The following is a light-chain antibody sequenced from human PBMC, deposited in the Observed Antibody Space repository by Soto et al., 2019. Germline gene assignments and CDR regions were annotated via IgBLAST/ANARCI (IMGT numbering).Light chain of an antibody. CDR1: SSDIGGYKY. J-gene: IGLJ3*02. Sequence: QSDLTKPASVPGSLGQSITISCTGTSSDIGGYKYVSWYQQHPGKAPKLIIFEVSNRPSGVSDRFSGSNSGNTASLTISGLQAEDEADYYCTSYSRYRVLVFGGGTKVTV. V-gene: IGLV2-14*01. CDR2: EVS. CDR3: TSYSRYRVLV.